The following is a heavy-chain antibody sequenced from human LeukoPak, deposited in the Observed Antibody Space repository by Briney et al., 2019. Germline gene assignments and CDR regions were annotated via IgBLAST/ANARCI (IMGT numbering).Heavy chain of an antibody. CDR2: IYYSGST. CDR3: ASRGIVGAKFFDY. Sequence: SETLSLTCTVSGGSISSSSYYWGWIRQPPGKGLEWIGSIYYSGSTYYHPSLKSRVTISVDTSRNQFSLKLSSVTAADTAVYYCASRGIVGAKFFDYWGQGTLVTVSS. D-gene: IGHD1-26*01. V-gene: IGHV4-39*01. J-gene: IGHJ4*02. CDR1: GGSISSSSYY.